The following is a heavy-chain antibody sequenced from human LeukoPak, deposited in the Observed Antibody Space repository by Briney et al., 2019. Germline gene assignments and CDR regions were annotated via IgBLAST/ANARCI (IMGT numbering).Heavy chain of an antibody. CDR1: GFTFSSYG. D-gene: IGHD6-13*01. J-gene: IGHJ4*02. CDR2: IRYDGSNK. V-gene: IGHV3-30*02. Sequence: GGSLRLSWAASGFTFSSYGMHWVRQAPGKGLEWVAFIRYDGSNKYYADSVKGRFTISRDNSKNTLYLQMNSLRAEDTAVYYCAKDNSIAAAGTCDYWGQETLVTVSS. CDR3: AKDNSIAAAGTCDY.